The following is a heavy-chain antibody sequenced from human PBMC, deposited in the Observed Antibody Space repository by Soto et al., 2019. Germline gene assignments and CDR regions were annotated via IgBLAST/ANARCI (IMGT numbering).Heavy chain of an antibody. V-gene: IGHV4-31*03. D-gene: IGHD2-21*01. CDR1: GGSISSGGYY. CDR2: IYYSGST. Sequence: SKPLALTCTVYGGSISSGGYYWSWIRQHPGKGLEWIGYIYYSGSTYYNPSLKSRVTISVDTSKNQFSLKLSSVTAADTAVYYCVMYSDCTGDPFQKWGHGTPGTGS. J-gene: IGHJ3*01. CDR3: VMYSDCTGDPFQK.